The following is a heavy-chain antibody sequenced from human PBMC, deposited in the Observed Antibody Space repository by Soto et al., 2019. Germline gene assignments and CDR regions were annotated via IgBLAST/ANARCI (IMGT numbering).Heavy chain of an antibody. Sequence: PGGSLRLSCAASGFTFSGYGMHWVRQAPGKGLEWVALISYDGSNKYYADSVKGRFTISRDNSKNTLYLQMNSLRAEDTAVYYCAKEVLLWFGEFNFDYWGQGTLVTVSS. CDR1: GFTFSGYG. D-gene: IGHD3-10*01. CDR2: ISYDGSNK. J-gene: IGHJ4*02. CDR3: AKEVLLWFGEFNFDY. V-gene: IGHV3-30*18.